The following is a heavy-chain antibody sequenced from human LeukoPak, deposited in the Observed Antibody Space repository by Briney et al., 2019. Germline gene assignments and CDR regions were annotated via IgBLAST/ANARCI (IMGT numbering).Heavy chain of an antibody. CDR1: GFSFSSYG. J-gene: IGHJ4*02. CDR3: AKDRSCTNDIRHRHFHY. CDR2: LSGCGGST. Sequence: RGGSVSLFCAVSGFSFSSYGVSWVRVARGGGVEWVSSLSGCGGSTYSANAENGRFTISTDNSKNTLYRQMNSLRAEDTALYYCAKDRSCTNDIRHRHFHYWGQPTLVTVSS. V-gene: IGHV3-23*01. D-gene: IGHD2-8*01.